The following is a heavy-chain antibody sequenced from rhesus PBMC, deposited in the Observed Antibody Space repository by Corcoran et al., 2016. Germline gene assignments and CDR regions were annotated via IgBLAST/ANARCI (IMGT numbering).Heavy chain of an antibody. Sequence: RQPPGKGLEWIGEINGNTGSTNYNPSLKSRVTISKDASKKQFSLKLTSVTAADTAVYYCTREKVASIDYWGQGVLVTASS. CDR2: INGNTGST. V-gene: IGHV4-80*01. J-gene: IGHJ4*01. D-gene: IGHD4-29*01. CDR3: TREKVASIDY.